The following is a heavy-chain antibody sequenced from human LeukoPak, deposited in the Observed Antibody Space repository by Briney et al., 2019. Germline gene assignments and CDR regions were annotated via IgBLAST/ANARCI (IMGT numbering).Heavy chain of an antibody. V-gene: IGHV4-34*01. CDR1: GGSFSTYY. CDR3: ARGPPTTVTNYFFDY. D-gene: IGHD4-17*01. J-gene: IGHJ4*02. CDR2: IDHSGST. Sequence: SETLSLTCAVYGGSFSTYYWSWIRQPPGKGLEWIGEIDHSGSTNFNPSLKSRVIISVDTSKNQFSLKLSSVTAADTAVYYCARGPPTTVTNYFFDYWGQGTLVTVSS.